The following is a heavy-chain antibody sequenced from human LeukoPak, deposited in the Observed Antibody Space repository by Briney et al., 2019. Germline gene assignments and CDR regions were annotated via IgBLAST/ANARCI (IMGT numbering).Heavy chain of an antibody. J-gene: IGHJ4*02. CDR2: ISGSGSGGST. D-gene: IGHD6-19*01. V-gene: IGHV3-23*01. Sequence: GGSLRLSCAASGFPLSRSAMSWVRQAPGKGLEWVSNISGSGSGGSTYYADSVKGRFTISRDNAKNSLYLQMNSLRAEDTAVYYCARDQVSVAGTGIDYWGQGTLVTVSS. CDR1: GFPLSRSA. CDR3: ARDQVSVAGTGIDY.